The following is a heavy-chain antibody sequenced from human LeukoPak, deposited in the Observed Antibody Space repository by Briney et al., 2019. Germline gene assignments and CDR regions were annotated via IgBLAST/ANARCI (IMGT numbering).Heavy chain of an antibody. Sequence: GGSLRLSCADSVVTFRGDAMSWVRQAPGRGLEWVSTGSAGGASTYYADSVKGRFTISRDNSRNTLYLQMNSLRAEDRAIYYCANTVAANQPWYFHSWGHGTLVTVSS. J-gene: IGHJ4*03. V-gene: IGHV3-23*01. CDR3: ANTVAANQPWYFHS. CDR1: VVTFRGDA. CDR2: GSAGGAST. D-gene: IGHD6-25*01.